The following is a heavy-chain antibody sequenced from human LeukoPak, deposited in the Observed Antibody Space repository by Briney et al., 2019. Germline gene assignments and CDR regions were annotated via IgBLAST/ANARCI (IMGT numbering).Heavy chain of an antibody. J-gene: IGHJ4*02. CDR1: GFTFSSYE. D-gene: IGHD3-9*01. CDR2: ISSSGSTI. CDR3: ARDPFTYYDILTGYSPHYFDY. Sequence: GGSLRLSCAASGFTFSSYEMNWVRQAPGKGLEWVSYISSSGSTIYYADSVKGRFTIPRDNGKNSLYLQMNSLRAEDTAVYYCARDPFTYYDILTGYSPHYFDYWGQGTLVTVSS. V-gene: IGHV3-48*03.